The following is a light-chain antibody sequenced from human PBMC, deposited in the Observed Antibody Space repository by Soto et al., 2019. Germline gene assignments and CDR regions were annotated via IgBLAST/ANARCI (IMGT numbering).Light chain of an antibody. Sequence: QSVLTQPASVSGSPRQSITISCTGTSSDVGSYNLVSWYQQHPRKAPKLMIYEGSKRPSGVSNRFSGSKSGNTASLTISGLQAEDEADYYCCSYAGSSTLVFGEGTKLTVL. CDR3: CSYAGSSTLV. CDR1: SSDVGSYNL. J-gene: IGLJ2*01. V-gene: IGLV2-23*01. CDR2: EGS.